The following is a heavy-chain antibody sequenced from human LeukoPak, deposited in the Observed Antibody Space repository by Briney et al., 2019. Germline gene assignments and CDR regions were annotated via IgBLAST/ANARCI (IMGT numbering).Heavy chain of an antibody. V-gene: IGHV3-21*01. J-gene: IGHJ4*02. CDR1: GFTFSSYS. CDR3: ASILDPYCSSTSCTDY. CDR2: ISSSSSYI. D-gene: IGHD2-2*01. Sequence: GGSLRLSCAASGFTFSSYSMNWVRQAPGKGLEWVSSISSSSSYIYYADSVKGRFTISRDNAKNSLYLQMNSLRAEDTAVYYRASILDPYCSSTSCTDYWGQGTLVTVSS.